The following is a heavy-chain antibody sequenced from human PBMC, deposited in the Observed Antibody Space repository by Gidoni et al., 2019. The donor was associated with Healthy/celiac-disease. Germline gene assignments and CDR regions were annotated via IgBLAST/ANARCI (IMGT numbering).Heavy chain of an antibody. Sequence: EVQLLESGGGLVQPGGSLRLSCAASGFTFSSYAMGWVRQAPGKGLGWVSAISGSGGSTYYADAVKGRFTISRDNSKNTLYLQMNSLRAEDTAVYYCAKEVVTILSAFDIWGQGTMVTVSS. CDR3: AKEVVTILSAFDI. CDR1: GFTFSSYA. CDR2: ISGSGGST. D-gene: IGHD2-15*01. V-gene: IGHV3-23*01. J-gene: IGHJ3*02.